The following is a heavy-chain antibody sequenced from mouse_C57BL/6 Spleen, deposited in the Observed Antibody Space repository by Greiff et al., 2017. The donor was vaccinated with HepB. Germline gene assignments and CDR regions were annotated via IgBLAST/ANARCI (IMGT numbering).Heavy chain of an antibody. CDR2: IYPGSGST. J-gene: IGHJ4*01. D-gene: IGHD2-1*01. CDR3: ARGGDGNYGFYAMDY. Sequence: QVQLQQPGAELVKPGASVKMSCKASGYTFTSYWITWVKQRPGQGLEWIGDIYPGSGSTNYNEKFKSKATLTVDTSSSTAYMQLSSLTSEDSAVYYCARGGDGNYGFYAMDYWGQGTSVTVSS. CDR1: GYTFTSYW. V-gene: IGHV1-55*01.